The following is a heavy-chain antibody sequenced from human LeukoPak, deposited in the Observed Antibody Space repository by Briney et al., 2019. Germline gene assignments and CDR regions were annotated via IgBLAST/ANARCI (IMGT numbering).Heavy chain of an antibody. CDR1: GFTFSSYS. J-gene: IGHJ3*02. Sequence: GGSLRLSCAASGFTFSSYSMNWVRQAPGKGLEWVSSISSSSSYIYYADSVKGRFTISRDNAKDSLYLQMNSLRAEDTAVYYCARDRYEGELPPDAFDIWGQGTMVTVSS. CDR2: ISSSSSYI. D-gene: IGHD1-26*01. V-gene: IGHV3-21*01. CDR3: ARDRYEGELPPDAFDI.